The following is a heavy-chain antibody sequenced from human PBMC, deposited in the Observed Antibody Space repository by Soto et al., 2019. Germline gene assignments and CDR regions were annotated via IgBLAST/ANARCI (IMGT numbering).Heavy chain of an antibody. Sequence: ETLCLACTVSVDSITTYYCSWIRQPAGKGLEWIGRIDASGNTNYNPSLNSRVTMSIDTSKKQLSLKLTSVTAADKAIYYCARYSNNWFQTEGMDVWGQGTTVT. V-gene: IGHV4-4*07. CDR2: IDASGNT. CDR1: VDSITTYY. CDR3: ARYSNNWFQTEGMDV. J-gene: IGHJ6*02. D-gene: IGHD6-13*01.